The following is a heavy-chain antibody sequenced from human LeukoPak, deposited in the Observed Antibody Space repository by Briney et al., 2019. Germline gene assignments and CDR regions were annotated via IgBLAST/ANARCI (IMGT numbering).Heavy chain of an antibody. CDR2: ISAYNGNT. V-gene: IGHV1-18*01. Sequence: ASVKVSCKASGYTFTSYGISWVRQAPGQGLEWMGWISAYNGNTNYAQKLQGRVTMTTDTSTSTAYMELRSLRSDDTAVYYCAIHNWNFTPRAPYFDYWGQGTLVTVSS. D-gene: IGHD1-7*01. J-gene: IGHJ4*02. CDR3: AIHNWNFTPRAPYFDY. CDR1: GYTFTSYG.